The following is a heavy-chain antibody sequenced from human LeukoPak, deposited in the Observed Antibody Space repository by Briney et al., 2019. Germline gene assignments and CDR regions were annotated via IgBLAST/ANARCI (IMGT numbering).Heavy chain of an antibody. J-gene: IGHJ4*02. CDR3: ATVEAAASLGY. D-gene: IGHD6-13*01. CDR1: GGTFSSYA. V-gene: IGHV1-69*06. Sequence: SVKVSCKASGGTFSSYAISWVRQAPGQGLEWMGGIIPIFGTANYAQKFQGRVTMTEDTSTDTAYMELSSLRSEDTAVYYCATVEAAASLGYWGQGTLVTVSS. CDR2: IIPIFGTA.